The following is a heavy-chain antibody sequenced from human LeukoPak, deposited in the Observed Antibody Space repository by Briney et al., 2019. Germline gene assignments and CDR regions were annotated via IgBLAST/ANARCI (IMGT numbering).Heavy chain of an antibody. CDR3: ARAGSPVVPASFNSDWFDP. Sequence: ASVKVSCKASGGTFSSYAISWVRQAPGQGLEWMGGIIPIFGTANYAQKFQGRVTITADESTSKAYMELSSLRSEDTAVYYCARAGSPVVPASFNSDWFDPWGQGTLVTVSS. CDR2: IIPIFGTA. V-gene: IGHV1-69*01. CDR1: GGTFSSYA. D-gene: IGHD2-2*01. J-gene: IGHJ5*02.